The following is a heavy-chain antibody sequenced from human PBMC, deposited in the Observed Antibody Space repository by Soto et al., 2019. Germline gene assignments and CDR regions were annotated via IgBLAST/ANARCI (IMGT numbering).Heavy chain of an antibody. CDR2: ISVYNGNT. D-gene: IGHD1-26*01. J-gene: IGHJ5*02. V-gene: IGHV1-18*01. CDR1: GYTFTIYG. Sequence: ASVKVSCKASGYTFTIYGISWVRQAPGQGLEWMGWISVYNGNTNYAQKLQGRVTMTTDTSTSTVYMELRSLRSDDTAVYYCARIVGADRRWFDPWGQGTLVTVSS. CDR3: ARIVGADRRWFDP.